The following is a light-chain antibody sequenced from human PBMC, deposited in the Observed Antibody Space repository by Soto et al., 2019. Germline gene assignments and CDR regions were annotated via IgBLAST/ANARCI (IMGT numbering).Light chain of an antibody. CDR1: SSDVGYYNY. CDR2: EVS. CDR3: YSYAGSYTFV. Sequence: QSALTQPASVSGSPGQSITISCTGTSSDVGYYNYVSWYQHHPGKAPKLMIYEVSNRPSGVSNRFSGSKSGNTASLTVSGLRAEDEADYYCYSYAGSYTFVFGTGTKVTVL. V-gene: IGLV2-14*01. J-gene: IGLJ1*01.